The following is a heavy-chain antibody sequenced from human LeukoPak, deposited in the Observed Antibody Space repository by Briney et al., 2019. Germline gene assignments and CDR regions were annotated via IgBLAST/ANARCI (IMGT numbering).Heavy chain of an antibody. Sequence: SETLSLTCAVSGYSISSGYYWGWIRQPPGKGLEWLGSIYHSGSTYYNPSLKSRVTISVDTSKNQFSLKLSSVTAADTAVYYCARLIPLVTQRTYFDYWGRGTLVTVSS. J-gene: IGHJ4*02. V-gene: IGHV4-38-2*01. CDR3: ARLIPLVTQRTYFDY. CDR1: GYSISSGYY. D-gene: IGHD4-23*01. CDR2: IYHSGST.